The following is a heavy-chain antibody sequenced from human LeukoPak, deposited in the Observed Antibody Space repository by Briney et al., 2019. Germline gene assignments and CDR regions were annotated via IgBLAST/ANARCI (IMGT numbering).Heavy chain of an antibody. CDR2: IIPILATT. CDR1: RDTFSNYA. Sequence: GASVKVSCKASRDTFSNYAVTWVRQAPGQGLEWMGGIIPILATTNYAQKFQGKVTITADDSTSTAFMEVNSLRSEDTAVYYCAREDFLEWPSGVYDVWGHGTMVTVSS. J-gene: IGHJ3*01. D-gene: IGHD3-3*01. CDR3: AREDFLEWPSGVYDV. V-gene: IGHV1-69*13.